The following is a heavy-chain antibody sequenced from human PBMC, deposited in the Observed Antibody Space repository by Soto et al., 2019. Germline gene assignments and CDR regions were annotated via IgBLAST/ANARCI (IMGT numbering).Heavy chain of an antibody. V-gene: IGHV1-18*01. CDR2: ISAYNGNT. CDR1: GYTFTSYG. D-gene: IGHD6-6*01. Sequence: QVQLVQSGAEVKKPGASVKVSCKASGYTFTSYGISWVRQAPGQGLEWMGWISAYNGNTNYAQKLQGRVTMTTATSPSTAYMELSGLRSDETAVYYCARMIGYSSSSEPWGQGTLVTVSS. J-gene: IGHJ5*02. CDR3: ARMIGYSSSSEP.